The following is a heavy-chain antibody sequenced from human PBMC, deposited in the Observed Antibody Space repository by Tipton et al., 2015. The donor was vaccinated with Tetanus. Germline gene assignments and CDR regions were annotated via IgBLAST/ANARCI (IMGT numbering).Heavy chain of an antibody. CDR1: GGSMSTGGHY. J-gene: IGHJ3*02. CDR3: AREGAPRAFDI. Sequence: LRLSCIVSGGSMSTGGHYGAWVRQSPGQGLEWIGSLTYSGRTYYNPSLKSRVSMAVDTSRKDFSVRLRSVTAADTAVYFCAREGAPRAFDIWGQGTMVTVSS. V-gene: IGHV4-39*02. CDR2: LTYSGRT.